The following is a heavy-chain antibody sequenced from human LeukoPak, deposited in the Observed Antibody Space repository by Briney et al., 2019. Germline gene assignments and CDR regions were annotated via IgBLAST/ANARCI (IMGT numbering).Heavy chain of an antibody. J-gene: IGHJ4*02. Sequence: SGGSLRLSCAASGFTFGNYWMHWVRQVPGKGLVWVSRIDTDGSTTNYADSARSRFTISRDNARNNLYLQMNSPRAEDTAVYYCVRDLGGRYGYWGQGTLVTVSS. CDR2: IDTDGSTT. CDR3: VRDLGGRYGY. CDR1: GFTFGNYW. D-gene: IGHD1-26*01. V-gene: IGHV3-74*01.